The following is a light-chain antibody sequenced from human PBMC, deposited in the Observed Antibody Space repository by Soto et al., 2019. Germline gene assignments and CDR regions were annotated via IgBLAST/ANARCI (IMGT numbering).Light chain of an antibody. V-gene: IGKV3-11*01. J-gene: IGKJ5*01. CDR1: QSFRGR. CDR3: QQRHMWPIT. Sequence: EVLLTQSPVSLSLSPGERATLSCRASQSFRGRLAWYQQKPGQAPRPLIYDAYNRATGIPPRFSGSGSGTDFTLTISSLEPEDSAVYYCQQRHMWPITFGQGTRLEIK. CDR2: DAY.